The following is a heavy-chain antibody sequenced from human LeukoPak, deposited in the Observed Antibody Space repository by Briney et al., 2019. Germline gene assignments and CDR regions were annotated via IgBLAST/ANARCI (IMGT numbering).Heavy chain of an antibody. CDR3: ARDPTTVTKGLDI. Sequence: PSETLSLTRAVYGDSVSGYYWSWIRQPPGKGLEWIGYVYYSGSTTYNPSLKSRVTISVDTSKNQFSLKLSSVTAADAAVYFCARDPTTVTKGLDIWGQGTMVTVSS. V-gene: IGHV4-59*02. J-gene: IGHJ3*02. CDR1: GDSVSGYY. CDR2: VYYSGST. D-gene: IGHD4-17*01.